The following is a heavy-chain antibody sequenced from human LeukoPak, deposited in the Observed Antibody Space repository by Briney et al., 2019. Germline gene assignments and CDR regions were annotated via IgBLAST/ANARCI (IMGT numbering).Heavy chain of an antibody. CDR3: ARDPYSGSYSAYYYYYMDV. J-gene: IGHJ6*03. CDR2: ITGSSSYI. Sequence: GGSLRLSCAASGFTFSNYNMNWVRHAPGKGLEWVSSITGSSSYIYYADSVKGRFTISRDNAKNSLYLQMNSLRAEDTAVYYCARDPYSGSYSAYYYYYMDVWGKGTTVTVSS. V-gene: IGHV3-21*01. D-gene: IGHD1-26*01. CDR1: GFTFSNYN.